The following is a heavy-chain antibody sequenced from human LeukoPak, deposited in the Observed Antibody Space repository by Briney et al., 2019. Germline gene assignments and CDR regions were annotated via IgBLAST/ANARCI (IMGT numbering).Heavy chain of an antibody. CDR1: GFTFSSYG. D-gene: IGHD4-17*01. CDR2: IRYDGSNK. V-gene: IGHV3-30*02. Sequence: GGSLRLSCAASGFTFSSYGMHWVRQAPGKGLEWVAFIRYDGSNKYYADSAKGRFTISRDNSKNTLYLQMNSLRAEDTAVYYCAKDLEGDYVVWYFDLWGRGTLVTVSS. CDR3: AKDLEGDYVVWYFDL. J-gene: IGHJ2*01.